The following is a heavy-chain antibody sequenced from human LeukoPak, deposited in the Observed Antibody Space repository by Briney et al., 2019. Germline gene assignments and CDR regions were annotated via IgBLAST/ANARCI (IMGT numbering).Heavy chain of an antibody. CDR1: GGSFSTHF. J-gene: IGHJ4*02. D-gene: IGHD2-2*01. Sequence: SETLSLTCGVTGGSFSTHFWAWIRQSPAKGLEWIGEINESGDTDYNPSLKRRAKISIGISRSQFSLTLTSVTAADTAMYYCARVLGIAVVAGATEDNYFDSWGQGALVTVSS. CDR3: ARVLGIAVVAGATEDNYFDS. CDR2: INESGDT. V-gene: IGHV4-34*01.